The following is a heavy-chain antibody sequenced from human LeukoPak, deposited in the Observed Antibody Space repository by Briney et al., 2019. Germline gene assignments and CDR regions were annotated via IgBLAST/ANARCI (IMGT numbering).Heavy chain of an antibody. CDR3: ARASYYDSSGYLKDYFDY. J-gene: IGHJ4*02. CDR2: TRDKANSYTT. D-gene: IGHD3-22*01. Sequence: PGGSLRLSCAASGLTFSDHYIDWVRQAPGKGLEWVGRTRDKANSYTTEYAASVKGRFTISRDDSKNSLYLQMNSLQTEDTAVYYCARASYYDSSGYLKDYFDYWGQGTRVTVSP. CDR1: GLTFSDHY. V-gene: IGHV3-72*01.